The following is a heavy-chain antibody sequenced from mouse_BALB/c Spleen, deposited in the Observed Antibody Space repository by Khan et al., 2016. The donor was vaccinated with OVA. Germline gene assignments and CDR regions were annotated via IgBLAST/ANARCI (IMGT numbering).Heavy chain of an antibody. CDR3: ARDYWFVY. V-gene: IGHV5-6-5*01. Sequence: EVKLMESGGGLVKPGGSLKVSCAASGFTFSNYAMSWVRQTPEKRLEWVASISSGGSTYYPDSVKGRFTISRDNARNILYLQMSSLRSEDTAMYDCARDYWFVYWGQGTLVTVSA. CDR2: ISSGGST. CDR1: GFTFSNYA. J-gene: IGHJ3*01.